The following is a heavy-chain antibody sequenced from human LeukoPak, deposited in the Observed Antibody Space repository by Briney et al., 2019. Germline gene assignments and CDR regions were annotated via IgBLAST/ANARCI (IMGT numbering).Heavy chain of an antibody. Sequence: EASVKVSCKASGGTFSSYAISWVRQAPGQGLEWMGGIIPIFGTANYAQKFQGRVTITADESTSTAYMELSSLRSEDTAVYYCAISTKRGYSYGFDYWGQGTLATVSS. J-gene: IGHJ4*02. D-gene: IGHD5-18*01. V-gene: IGHV1-69*13. CDR2: IIPIFGTA. CDR1: GGTFSSYA. CDR3: AISTKRGYSYGFDY.